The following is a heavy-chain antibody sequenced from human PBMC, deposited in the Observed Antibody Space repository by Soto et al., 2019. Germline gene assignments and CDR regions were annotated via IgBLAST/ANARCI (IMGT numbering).Heavy chain of an antibody. J-gene: IGHJ6*02. CDR2: ISYDGSNK. CDR3: ASDTYSSGWYRWPNYYYYGMDV. V-gene: IGHV3-30-3*01. CDR1: GFTFSSYA. Sequence: QVQLVESGGGVVQPGRSLRLSCAASGFTFSSYAMHWVRQAPGKGLEWEAVISYDGSNKYYADSVKGRFTISRDNSKNTLDLQMNSLRAEDTAVYYCASDTYSSGWYRWPNYYYYGMDVWGQGTTVTVSS. D-gene: IGHD6-19*01.